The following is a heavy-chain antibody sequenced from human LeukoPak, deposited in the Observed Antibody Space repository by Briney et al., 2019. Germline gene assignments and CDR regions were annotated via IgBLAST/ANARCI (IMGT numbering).Heavy chain of an antibody. Sequence: GGSLRLSCAASGFTFSNYWMTWVRQAPGKGLEWVAHIKQDGSEKYYVDSLKGRFTISRDNAKNSLYLHMNSLRAEDTAVYYCARAKGSDYGDYAFDCWGQGTLVTVFS. D-gene: IGHD4-17*01. CDR2: IKQDGSEK. CDR3: ARAKGSDYGDYAFDC. CDR1: GFTFSNYW. V-gene: IGHV3-7*01. J-gene: IGHJ5*01.